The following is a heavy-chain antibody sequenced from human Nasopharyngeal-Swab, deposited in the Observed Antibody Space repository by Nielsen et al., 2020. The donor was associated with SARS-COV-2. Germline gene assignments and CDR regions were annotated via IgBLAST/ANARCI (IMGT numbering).Heavy chain of an antibody. CDR3: AKDGSPYYDFWSGYFIYPKYYFDY. J-gene: IGHJ4*02. Sequence: VRQAPGKGLEWVAVISYDGSNKYYADSVKGRFTISRDNSKNTLYLQMNSLRAEGTAVYYCAKDGSPYYDFWSGYFIYPKYYFDYWGQGTLVTVSS. CDR2: ISYDGSNK. V-gene: IGHV3-30*18. D-gene: IGHD3-3*01.